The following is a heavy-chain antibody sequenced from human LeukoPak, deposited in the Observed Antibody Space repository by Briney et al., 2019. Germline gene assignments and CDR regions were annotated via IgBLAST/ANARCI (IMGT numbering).Heavy chain of an antibody. J-gene: IGHJ4*02. CDR1: GFTFSSYS. V-gene: IGHV3-21*01. CDR2: ISSSSSYI. Sequence: GGSLRLSCAASGFTFSSYSMNWVRQSPGKGLEWVSSISSSSSYIYYADSVKGRFTISRDNAKNSLYLQMNSLRAEDTAVYYCAKDQKSSRTYYDFWSGYYFSVGQLDYWGQGTLVTVSS. D-gene: IGHD3-3*01. CDR3: AKDQKSSRTYYDFWSGYYFSVGQLDY.